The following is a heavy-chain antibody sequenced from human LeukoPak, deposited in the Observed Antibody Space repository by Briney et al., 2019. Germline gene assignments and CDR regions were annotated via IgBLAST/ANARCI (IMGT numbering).Heavy chain of an antibody. Sequence: PGGSLRLSCAASGFTFSSYAMSWVRQAPGKGLEWVSAISGSGGSTYYADSVKGRFTISRDNSKNTLYLQMNSLRAEDTAVYYCAKDSGDIVVVPAAVEHWGQGTLVTVSS. CDR2: ISGSGGST. CDR1: GFTFSSYA. J-gene: IGHJ1*01. D-gene: IGHD2-2*01. CDR3: AKDSGDIVVVPAAVEH. V-gene: IGHV3-23*01.